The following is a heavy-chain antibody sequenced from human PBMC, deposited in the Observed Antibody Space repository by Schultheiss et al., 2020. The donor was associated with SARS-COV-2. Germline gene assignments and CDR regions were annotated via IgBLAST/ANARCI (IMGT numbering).Heavy chain of an antibody. CDR3: ARQGIAVAGAEFDP. CDR2: IDPSDSYT. J-gene: IGHJ5*02. D-gene: IGHD6-19*01. V-gene: IGHV5-10-1*01. Sequence: GESLKISCKGSGYSFTSYWITWVRQMPGKGLEWMGRIDPSDSYTNYSPSFQGHVTISADKSTTTAYLQWSSLKASDTAMYYCARQGIAVAGAEFDPWGQGTLVTVSS. CDR1: GYSFTSYW.